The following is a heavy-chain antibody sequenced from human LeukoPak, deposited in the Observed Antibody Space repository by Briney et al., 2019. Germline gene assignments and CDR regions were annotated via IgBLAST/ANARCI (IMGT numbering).Heavy chain of an antibody. CDR3: ARVSGYYGTTD. J-gene: IGHJ4*02. V-gene: IGHV3-48*03. CDR2: ISSSGSTI. CDR1: GFTFSSYE. Sequence: GGSLRLSCAASGFTFSSYEMNWVRQAPGKGLEWVSYISSSGSTIYYADSVKGRFTISRDNAKNSLYLQMNGLRAEDTAVYYCARVSGYYGTTDWGQGTLVTVSS. D-gene: IGHD3-10*01.